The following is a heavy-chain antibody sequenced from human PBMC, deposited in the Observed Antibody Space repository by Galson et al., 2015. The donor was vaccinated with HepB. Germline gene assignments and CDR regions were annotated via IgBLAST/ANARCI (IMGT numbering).Heavy chain of an antibody. CDR3: ATRIAAPGTPYYFHY. D-gene: IGHD6-13*01. J-gene: IGHJ4*02. CDR2: IRSKSFTYAT. Sequence: SLRLSCAASGFTFSDSAVHWVRQASGRGLEWVGRIRSKSFTYATAYTTSVKGRFTISRDDSKNTAYLQMNSLKSEDTAVYYCATRIAAPGTPYYFHYWGQGTLVTVSS. CDR1: GFTFSDSA. V-gene: IGHV3-73*01.